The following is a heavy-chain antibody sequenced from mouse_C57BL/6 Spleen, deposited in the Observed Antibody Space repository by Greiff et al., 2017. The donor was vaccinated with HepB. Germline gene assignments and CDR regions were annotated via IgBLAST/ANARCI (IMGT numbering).Heavy chain of an antibody. D-gene: IGHD2-1*01. Sequence: VQLKESGPGLVKPSQSLSLTCSVTGYSITSGYYWNWIRQFPGNKLEWMGYISYDGSNNYNPSLKNRISITRDTSKNQFFLKLNSVTTEDTATYYCARDFGNYGYWGQGTTLTVSS. CDR3: ARDFGNYGY. J-gene: IGHJ2*01. CDR2: ISYDGSN. CDR1: GYSITSGYY. V-gene: IGHV3-6*01.